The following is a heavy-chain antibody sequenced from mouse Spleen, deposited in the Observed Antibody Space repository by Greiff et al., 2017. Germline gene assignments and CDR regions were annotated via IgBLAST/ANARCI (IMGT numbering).Heavy chain of an antibody. Sequence: DVMLVESGGGLVKLGGSLKLSCAASGFTFSSYAMSWVRQTPEKRLEWVATISSGGGNTYYPDSVKGRFTISRDNAKNTLYLQMSSLKCEDTGMYNSARLGVITEAMDYWGQGTSVTVSS. CDR1: GFTFSSYA. D-gene: IGHD1-1*01. V-gene: IGHV5-9*01. J-gene: IGHJ4*01. CDR2: ISSGGGNT. CDR3: ARLGVITEAMDY.